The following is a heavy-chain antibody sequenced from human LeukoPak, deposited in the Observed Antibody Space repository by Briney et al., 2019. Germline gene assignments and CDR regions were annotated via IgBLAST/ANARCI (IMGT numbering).Heavy chain of an antibody. Sequence: GGSLRLSCAASGFTFSSYGMHWVRQAPGKGLEWVAVISYDGSNKYYADSVKGRFTISRDNSKNTLYLQMNSLRAEETAVYYCAKDLLLLPEDYWGQGTLVTVSS. CDR3: AKDLLLLPEDY. D-gene: IGHD1-14*01. J-gene: IGHJ4*02. CDR2: ISYDGSNK. V-gene: IGHV3-30*18. CDR1: GFTFSSYG.